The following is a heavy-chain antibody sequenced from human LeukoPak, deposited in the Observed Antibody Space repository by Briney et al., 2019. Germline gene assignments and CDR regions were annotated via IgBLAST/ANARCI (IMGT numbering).Heavy chain of an antibody. D-gene: IGHD6-19*01. V-gene: IGHV1-18*04. CDR1: GYTFTSYG. CDR3: ARARDPYGETVAGHPDFDY. CDR2: ISAYNGNT. J-gene: IGHJ4*02. Sequence: ASAKVSCKASGYTFTSYGISWVRQAPGQGLEWMGWISAYNGNTNYAQKLQGRVTMTTDTSTSTAYMEVRSLRSDDTAVYYCARARDPYGETVAGHPDFDYWGQGTLVTVSP.